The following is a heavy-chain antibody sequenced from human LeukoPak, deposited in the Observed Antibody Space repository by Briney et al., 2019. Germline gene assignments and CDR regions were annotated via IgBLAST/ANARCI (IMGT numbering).Heavy chain of an antibody. CDR2: IKQDGSEK. J-gene: IGHJ4*02. V-gene: IGHV3-7*01. Sequence: GGSLRLSCVASGFTFSSRDWMTWVRQAPGKGLEWVANIKQDGSEKNYVDSVKGRFTISRDNAKNSLYLQMNSLRAEDTAVYYCARGFLISAAAFDYWGQGTLVTVSS. CDR1: GFTFSSRDW. CDR3: ARGFLISAAAFDY. D-gene: IGHD6-13*01.